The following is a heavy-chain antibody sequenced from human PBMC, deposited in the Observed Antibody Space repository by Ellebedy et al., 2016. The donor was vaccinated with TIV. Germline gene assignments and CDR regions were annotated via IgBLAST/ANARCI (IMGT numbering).Heavy chain of an antibody. Sequence: SVKVSXXASGGTFSSYAISWVRQAPGQGLEWMGGIIPIFGTANYAQKFQGRVTITADKSTSTAYMELSSLRSDDTAVYYCARDVVVVAATMENFDYWGQGTLVTVSS. D-gene: IGHD2-15*01. CDR2: IIPIFGTA. CDR1: GGTFSSYA. CDR3: ARDVVVVAATMENFDY. J-gene: IGHJ4*02. V-gene: IGHV1-69*06.